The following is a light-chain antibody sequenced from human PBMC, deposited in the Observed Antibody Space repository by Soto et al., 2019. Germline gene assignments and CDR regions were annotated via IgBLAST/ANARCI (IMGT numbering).Light chain of an antibody. CDR2: DAS. CDR1: QSVSSY. V-gene: IGKV3-11*01. CDR3: QQYKNWPRT. Sequence: EIVLTQSPATLSLSPGERATLSCRASQSVSSYLAWYQQKPGQAPRLLIYDASNRATGIPARFSGSGSGTDFTLTISSLEPEDFAVYYCQQYKNWPRTFGQGTKV. J-gene: IGKJ1*01.